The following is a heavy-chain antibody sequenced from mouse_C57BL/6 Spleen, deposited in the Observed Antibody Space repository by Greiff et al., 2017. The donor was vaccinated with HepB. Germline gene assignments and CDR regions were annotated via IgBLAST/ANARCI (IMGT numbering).Heavy chain of an antibody. D-gene: IGHD1-1*01. CDR2: INPSTGGT. Sequence: VQLQQSGPELVKPGASVKISCKASGYSFTGYYMNWVKQSPEKSLEWIGEINPSTGGTTYNQKFKAKATLTVDKSSSTAYMQLKSLTSEDSAVYYCARLGSSSAWFAYWGQGTLVTVSA. J-gene: IGHJ3*01. CDR3: ARLGSSSAWFAY. V-gene: IGHV1-42*01. CDR1: GYSFTGYY.